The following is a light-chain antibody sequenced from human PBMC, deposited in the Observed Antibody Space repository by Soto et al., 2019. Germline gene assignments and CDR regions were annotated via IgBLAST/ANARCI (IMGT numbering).Light chain of an antibody. J-gene: IGLJ1*01. V-gene: IGLV2-8*01. CDR1: SSDVGGSNF. CDR2: EVT. Sequence: QSALTQPPSASGSPGQSVTISCTGTSSDVGGSNFVSWYQQHPGKAPKLMIYEVTKRPSGVPDRFSGSKSGSTASLTVSGLHAEDEADYYCSSYAGSNNYVFGTGTKLTVL. CDR3: SSYAGSNNYV.